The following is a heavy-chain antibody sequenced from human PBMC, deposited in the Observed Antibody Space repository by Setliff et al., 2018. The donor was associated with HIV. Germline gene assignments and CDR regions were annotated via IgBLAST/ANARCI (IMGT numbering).Heavy chain of an antibody. CDR2: IYTSGNT. Sequence: PSETLSLTCTVSGDSISSGGYCWSWIRQPAGQGLEWIGRIYTSGNTNYNPSTNYNPSLKSRITISLETSRNQFSLRVTSVTATDTAVYYCTRQSPVAGSGAFDIWGQGTMVTVSS. D-gene: IGHD6-19*01. CDR1: GDSISSGGYC. CDR3: TRQSPVAGSGAFDI. V-gene: IGHV4-61*10. J-gene: IGHJ3*02.